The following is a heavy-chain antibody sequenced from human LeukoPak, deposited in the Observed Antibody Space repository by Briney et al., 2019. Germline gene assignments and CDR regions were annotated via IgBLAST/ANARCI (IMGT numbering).Heavy chain of an antibody. V-gene: IGHV3-48*02. CDR2: ISSSSSTK. Sequence: PGGSLRLSCAACGFTFSNYSMHWVRQAPGKGLEWVSYISSSSSTKYYTDSVKGRFTISRDNAKNSLYLQMNSLRDEHTAFYYWAEVPCSTGAFDYWGQGTLVTVSS. CDR1: GFTFSNYS. D-gene: IGHD6-25*01. CDR3: AEVPCSTGAFDY. J-gene: IGHJ4*02.